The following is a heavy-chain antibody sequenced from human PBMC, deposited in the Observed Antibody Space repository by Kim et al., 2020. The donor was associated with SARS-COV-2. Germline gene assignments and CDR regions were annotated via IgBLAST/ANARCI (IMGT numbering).Heavy chain of an antibody. Sequence: YAQKFQGTVTLTRDTSISTADMELSRLRSDDTAVYYCASTPYAVAGAGFDFWGQGTLVTVSS. CDR3: ASTPYAVAGAGFDF. J-gene: IGHJ4*02. D-gene: IGHD6-19*01. V-gene: IGHV1-2*02.